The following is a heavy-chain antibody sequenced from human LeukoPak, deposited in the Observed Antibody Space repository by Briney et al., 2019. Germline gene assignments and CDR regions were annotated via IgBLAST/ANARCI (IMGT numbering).Heavy chain of an antibody. CDR3: ARDDARYSSSWYGYYYYGMDV. V-gene: IGHV1-18*01. D-gene: IGHD6-13*01. J-gene: IGHJ6*02. CDR2: ISAYNGNT. CDR1: GYTFTSYG. Sequence: ASVKVSCKASGYTFTSYGISWVRQAPGQGLEWMGWISAYNGNTNYAQKLQGRVTMTTDTSTSTAYMELRSLRSDDTAVYYCARDDARYSSSWYGYYYYGMDVWGQGTTVTVSS.